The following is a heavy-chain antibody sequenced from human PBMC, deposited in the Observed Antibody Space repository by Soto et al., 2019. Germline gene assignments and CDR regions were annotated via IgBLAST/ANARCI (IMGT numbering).Heavy chain of an antibody. CDR1: GGSISSGGYY. V-gene: IGHV4-31*03. D-gene: IGHD3-9*01. CDR2: IYYSGST. Sequence: SETLSLTCTVSGGSISSGGYYWSWIRQHPGKGLEWIGYIYYSGSTYYNPSLKSRVTISVDTSKNQFSLKLSSVTAADTAVYYCARVPDWLLRSYGMDVWGQGTTVTVS. CDR3: ARVPDWLLRSYGMDV. J-gene: IGHJ6*02.